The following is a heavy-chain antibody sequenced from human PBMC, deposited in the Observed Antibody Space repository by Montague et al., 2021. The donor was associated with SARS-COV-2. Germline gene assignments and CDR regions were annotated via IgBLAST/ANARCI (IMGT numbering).Heavy chain of an antibody. Sequence: SETLSLTCTVSGDSISTSYWAWIRQPPGKGLEWIGYIYYSGRTSYNSSLKSRVTISVDTSKNQVSLNLSSVTAADTAVYYCARGLDPSGTYYLPYWGQGTLVTVSS. CDR3: ARGLDPSGTYYLPY. J-gene: IGHJ4*02. CDR1: GDSISTSY. V-gene: IGHV4-59*01. D-gene: IGHD3-10*01. CDR2: IYYSGRT.